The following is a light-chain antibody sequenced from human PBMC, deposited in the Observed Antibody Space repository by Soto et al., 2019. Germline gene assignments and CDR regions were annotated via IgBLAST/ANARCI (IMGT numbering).Light chain of an antibody. CDR1: QSVSTN. CDR2: GAT. Sequence: EIGMTQSPATLSVSPGATATLSCRASQSVSTNFAWYQQKPGQPPRLLIYGATTRATGIPARFSGSGSGTEFTLTISSLQSEDFAVYYCQQYNNWPKTFGQGTKVDIK. J-gene: IGKJ1*01. CDR3: QQYNNWPKT. V-gene: IGKV3-15*01.